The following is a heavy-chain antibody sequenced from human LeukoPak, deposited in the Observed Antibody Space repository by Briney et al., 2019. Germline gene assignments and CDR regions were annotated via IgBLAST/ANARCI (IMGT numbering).Heavy chain of an antibody. CDR2: INHSGST. J-gene: IGHJ6*02. V-gene: IGHV4-34*01. CDR3: ARRRPVPYYYYYGMDV. Sequence: SETLSLTCAVYGGSFSGYYWSWIRQPPGKGLEWIGEINHSGSTNYNPSLKSRVTISVDTSKNQFSLKLSSVTAADTAVYYCARRRPVPYYYYYGMDVWGQGTTVTVSS. CDR1: GGSFSGYY.